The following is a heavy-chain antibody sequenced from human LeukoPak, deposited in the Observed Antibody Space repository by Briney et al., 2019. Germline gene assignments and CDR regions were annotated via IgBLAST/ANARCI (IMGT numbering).Heavy chain of an antibody. J-gene: IGHJ4*02. CDR2: ISTSGGST. Sequence: PGGSLRLSCAASGFTFSNYAMSWVRQAPGKGLEGVSAISTSGGSTYYADSVKGRFTISRDNPKTTLYLQMNSLRAEDTAVYYCAHGRGYDSSTYLYYFDDWGQGTLVTVSS. V-gene: IGHV3-23*01. CDR1: GFTFSNYA. D-gene: IGHD3-22*01. CDR3: AHGRGYDSSTYLYYFDD.